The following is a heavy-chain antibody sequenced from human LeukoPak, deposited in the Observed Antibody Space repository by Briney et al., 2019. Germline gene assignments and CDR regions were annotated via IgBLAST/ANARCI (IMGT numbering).Heavy chain of an antibody. CDR3: ARAEAYFRGAGSYFTPNFYFVH. J-gene: IGHJ4*02. CDR1: GDSLNSGDYF. Sequence: SQTLSLTCTVSGDSLNSGDYFWTWLRQPPGKGLEWLGYIGYSGSMYYNASLRSRLTISSDMSQNLFSLRLSSVTVADTAAYFCARAEAYFRGAGSYFTPNFYFVHWGQGILVTVSS. D-gene: IGHD3-10*01. CDR2: IGYSGSM. V-gene: IGHV4-30-4*07.